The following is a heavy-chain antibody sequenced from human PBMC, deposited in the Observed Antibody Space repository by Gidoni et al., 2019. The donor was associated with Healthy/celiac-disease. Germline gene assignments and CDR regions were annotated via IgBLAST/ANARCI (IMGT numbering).Heavy chain of an antibody. D-gene: IGHD6-13*01. CDR3: ARDLYSSSWYPHYYGMDV. CDR1: GYTFTGYY. V-gene: IGHV1-2*04. Sequence: QVQLVQSGAEVKKPGASVKVSCQASGYTFTGYYMHWVRQAPGQGLEWMGGINPNSGGTNYAQKFQGWVTMTRDTSISTAYMELGRLRSDDTAVYYCARDLYSSSWYPHYYGMDVWGQGTTVTVSS. J-gene: IGHJ6*02. CDR2: INPNSGGT.